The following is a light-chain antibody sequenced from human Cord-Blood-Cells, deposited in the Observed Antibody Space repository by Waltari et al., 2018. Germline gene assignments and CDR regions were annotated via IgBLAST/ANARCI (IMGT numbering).Light chain of an antibody. V-gene: IGLV2-8*01. CDR3: SSYAGSNNLV. CDR2: EVS. CDR1: SSDVGGYHY. Sequence: QSALTQPPSASGSPGQSVTISCTGTSSDVGGYHYVSWYQQQPGKAPKLMIYEVSKRPSGVPDRFSGSKSGNTASLTVSGLQAEEEADYYCSSYAGSNNLVFGGGTKLTVL. J-gene: IGLJ3*02.